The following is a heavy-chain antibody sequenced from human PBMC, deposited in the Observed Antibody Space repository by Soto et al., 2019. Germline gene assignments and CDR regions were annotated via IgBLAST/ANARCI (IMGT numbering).Heavy chain of an antibody. D-gene: IGHD6-13*01. CDR1: GFTFSIYS. CDR3: ARSLQHSSPKPLDY. V-gene: IGHV3-21*01. Sequence: EVQLVASGGGLVKPGGSLRLSCAASGFTFSIYSMNWVRQAPGKGLEWVSSISSSSSYIYYADSVKGRFTISRDNAKNSLYLQMNSLRAEDTAVYYCARSLQHSSPKPLDYWGQGTLVTVSS. CDR2: ISSSSSYI. J-gene: IGHJ4*02.